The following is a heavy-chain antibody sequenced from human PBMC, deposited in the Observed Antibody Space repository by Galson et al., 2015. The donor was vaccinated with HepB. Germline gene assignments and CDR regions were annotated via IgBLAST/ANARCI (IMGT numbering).Heavy chain of an antibody. Sequence: SLRLSCAASGFTFNSYAMAWVRQAPGKGLEWVSVVTSGGDKKFYADSVTGRFIVSRDNSRNNFYLQTSSLRADDTAVYYCVTTVRGINYWGQGTLLTVSS. J-gene: IGHJ4*02. V-gene: IGHV3-23*01. CDR2: VTSGGDKK. CDR3: VTTVRGINY. CDR1: GFTFNSYA. D-gene: IGHD3-10*01.